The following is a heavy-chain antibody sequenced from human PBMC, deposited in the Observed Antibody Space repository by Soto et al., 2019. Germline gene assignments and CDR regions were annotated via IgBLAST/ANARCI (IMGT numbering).Heavy chain of an antibody. D-gene: IGHD6-13*01. CDR3: AREGSPSRDSTLAAAGAGFDY. Sequence: SETLSLTCAVYGGSFSGYYWSWIRQPPGKGLEWIGEINHSGSTNYNPSLKSRVTISVDTSKNQFSLKLSSVTAADTAVYYCAREGSPSRDSTLAAAGAGFDYWGQGTLVTVSS. CDR1: GGSFSGYY. J-gene: IGHJ4*02. CDR2: INHSGST. V-gene: IGHV4-34*01.